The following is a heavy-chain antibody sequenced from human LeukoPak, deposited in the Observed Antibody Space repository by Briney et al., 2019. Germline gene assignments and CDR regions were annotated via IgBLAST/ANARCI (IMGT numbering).Heavy chain of an antibody. CDR2: MNPNSGNT. Sequence: ASVKVSCKASGYAFISYDINWVRQATGQGLEYMGWMNPNSGNTGYAQKFQGGVTMTRDTSINSAYMELSSLTFEDTAVYYCARGPSYAGRGYYIDSWGQGTLVTVSS. V-gene: IGHV1-8*01. D-gene: IGHD3-22*01. CDR3: ARGPSYAGRGYYIDS. J-gene: IGHJ4*02. CDR1: GYAFISYD.